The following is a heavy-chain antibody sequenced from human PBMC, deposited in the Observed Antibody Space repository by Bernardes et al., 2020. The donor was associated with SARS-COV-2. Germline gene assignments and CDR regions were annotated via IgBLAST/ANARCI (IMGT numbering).Heavy chain of an antibody. V-gene: IGHV3-23*01. Sequence: GGSLRLSCTASGFTYSRHAMSWVRQPPGKGLEWVSVINGRGGNSYYADSVKGRFITSRDNSKNTLYLQMNSLRAEDTAVYYCAKSVYIYYYYMDVWGKGTTVTVSS. CDR3: AKSVYIYYYYMDV. CDR2: INGRGGNS. J-gene: IGHJ6*03. CDR1: GFTYSRHA.